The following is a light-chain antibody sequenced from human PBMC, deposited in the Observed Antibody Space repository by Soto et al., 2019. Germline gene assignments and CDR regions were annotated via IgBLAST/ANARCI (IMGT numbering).Light chain of an antibody. J-gene: IGKJ5*01. CDR3: QQYGSSLIT. CDR2: GAS. CDR1: QSVSSSY. Sequence: PGTLSLSPGERATLSCRASQSVSSSYLAWYQQKPGQAPRLLIYGASSRATGIPDRFSGSGSGTDFTLTISRLEPEDFAVYYCQQYGSSLITFGQGTRWRLN. V-gene: IGKV3-20*01.